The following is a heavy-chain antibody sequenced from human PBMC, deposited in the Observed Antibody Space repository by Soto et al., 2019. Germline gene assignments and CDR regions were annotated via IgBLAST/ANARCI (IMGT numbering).Heavy chain of an antibody. J-gene: IGHJ4*02. V-gene: IGHV3-23*01. CDR3: AKPGRAQRDKSPKNFDY. Sequence: GGSLRLSCAASGFTFSSYAMSWVRQAPGKGLEWVSAISGSGGSTYYADSVKGRFTISGDNSKNTLYLQMNSLRAEDTAVYYCAKPGRAQRDKSPKNFDYWGQGTLVTVSS. D-gene: IGHD2-15*01. CDR2: ISGSGGST. CDR1: GFTFSSYA.